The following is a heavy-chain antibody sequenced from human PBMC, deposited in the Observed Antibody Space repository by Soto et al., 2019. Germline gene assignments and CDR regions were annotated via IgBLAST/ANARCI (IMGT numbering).Heavy chain of an antibody. Sequence: QVQLVQSGAEVKKPGASVKVSCKASGYTFTSYGISWVRQAPGQGLEWMGWISAYNGNTNYAQKLQGRVTMTTDTSTSTAYMEPRSLRSDDTAVYYCARYLLTIFGVVTREHPNDYWGQGTLVIVSS. V-gene: IGHV1-18*01. J-gene: IGHJ4*02. CDR1: GYTFTSYG. CDR2: ISAYNGNT. CDR3: ARYLLTIFGVVTREHPNDY. D-gene: IGHD3-3*01.